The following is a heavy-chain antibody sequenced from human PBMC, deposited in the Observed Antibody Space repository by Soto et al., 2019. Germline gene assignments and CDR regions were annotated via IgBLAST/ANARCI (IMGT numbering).Heavy chain of an antibody. D-gene: IGHD3-16*02. CDR1: GGSISSNNW. Sequence: SETLSLTCAVSGGSISSNNWWSWVRQPPGKGLEWIGEIYHSGSTNYNPSLKSRVTISVDKSKNQFSLKLSSVTAADTAVYYCAKLSGEEGLAYWGQGTLVTVSS. CDR2: IYHSGST. CDR3: AKLSGEEGLAY. V-gene: IGHV4-4*02. J-gene: IGHJ4*02.